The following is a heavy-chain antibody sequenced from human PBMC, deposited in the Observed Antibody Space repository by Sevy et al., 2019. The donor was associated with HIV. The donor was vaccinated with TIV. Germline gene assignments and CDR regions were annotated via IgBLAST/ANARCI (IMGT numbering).Heavy chain of an antibody. CDR3: ARANSDGFGAFDI. V-gene: IGHV4-30-4*01. Sequence: SETLSLTCTVSGGSISSGDYYWSWIRQPPGKGLEWIGYIYYSGSTYYNPSLKSRVTISVDTSKNQFSLKLSSVTAADTAVYYCARANSDGFGAFDIWGQGTMVTVSS. CDR2: IYYSGST. J-gene: IGHJ3*02. CDR1: GGSISSGDYY. D-gene: IGHD5-18*01.